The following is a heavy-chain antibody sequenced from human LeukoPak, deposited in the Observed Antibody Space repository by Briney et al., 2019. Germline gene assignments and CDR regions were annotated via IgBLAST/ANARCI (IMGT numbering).Heavy chain of an antibody. CDR2: INPSGGIT. D-gene: IGHD1-26*01. V-gene: IGHV1-46*01. J-gene: IGHJ6*03. CDR1: RYTFTSYY. CDR3: ARDHRERRWDLGHTGYYYYYYMDV. Sequence: ASVKVSCKASRYTFTSYYMHWVRDAPGQGLEWMGIINPSGGITNYAQKFQGRVTMTRDTSTSTVYMELSSLRSEDTAVYYCARDHRERRWDLGHTGYYYYYYMDVWGKGTTVTISS.